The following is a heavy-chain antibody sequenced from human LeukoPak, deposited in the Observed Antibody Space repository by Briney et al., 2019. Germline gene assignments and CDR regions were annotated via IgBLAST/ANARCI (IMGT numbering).Heavy chain of an antibody. Sequence: GGSLRLSCAASGFTFSSYAMHWVRQAPGKGLEWVAVISYDGSNKYYADSVKGRFTISRDNSKNTLYLQMNSLRAEDTAVYYCARAIVGATRAGEALDYWGQGTLVTVSS. CDR3: ARAIVGATRAGEALDY. J-gene: IGHJ4*02. CDR2: ISYDGSNK. V-gene: IGHV3-30-3*01. D-gene: IGHD1-26*01. CDR1: GFTFSSYA.